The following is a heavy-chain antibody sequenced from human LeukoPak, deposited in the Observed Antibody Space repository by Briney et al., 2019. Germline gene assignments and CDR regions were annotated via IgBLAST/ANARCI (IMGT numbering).Heavy chain of an antibody. CDR1: GGSISSGGYY. J-gene: IGHJ4*02. Sequence: PSETLSLTCTVSGGSISSGGYYWSWIRQHPGKGLEWIGYIYYSGSTYYNPSLKSRVTISVDTSKNQFSLKLSSVTAADTAVYYCARHSAPTVTTLGGGVLGGFDYWGQGTLVTVSS. CDR3: ARHSAPTVTTLGGGVLGGFDY. D-gene: IGHD4-17*01. V-gene: IGHV4-31*03. CDR2: IYYSGST.